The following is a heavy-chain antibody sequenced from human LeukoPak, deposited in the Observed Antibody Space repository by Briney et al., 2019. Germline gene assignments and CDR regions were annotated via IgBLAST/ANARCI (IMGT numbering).Heavy chain of an antibody. V-gene: IGHV4-4*07. J-gene: IGHJ4*02. CDR3: ARGTTFRPLPFDY. Sequence: SETLSLTCTVCGGSISSYYWRWLRQPAGRGLEWIGRIYTRGSTNYNPSLKSRVTMSVDTSKNQFSLKLSSVTAADTAVYYCARGTTFRPLPFDYWGQGTLVTVSS. D-gene: IGHD1-1*01. CDR1: GGSISSYY. CDR2: IYTRGST.